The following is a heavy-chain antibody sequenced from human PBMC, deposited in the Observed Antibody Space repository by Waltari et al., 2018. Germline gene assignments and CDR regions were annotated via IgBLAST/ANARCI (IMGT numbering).Heavy chain of an antibody. Sequence: ELQLVESGGGLVQPGRSLKLSCSASGFVFNNYWMFWVRQAPGKGLRWVANINQYGSEEHYVDSAKGRFTISRDNAKNAVYLQMNSLSAGDTSVYYCARGDSWAFDIWGQGTMVTVAS. D-gene: IGHD4-4*01. CDR1: GFVFNNYW. V-gene: IGHV3-7*01. CDR3: ARGDSWAFDI. CDR2: INQYGSEE. J-gene: IGHJ3*02.